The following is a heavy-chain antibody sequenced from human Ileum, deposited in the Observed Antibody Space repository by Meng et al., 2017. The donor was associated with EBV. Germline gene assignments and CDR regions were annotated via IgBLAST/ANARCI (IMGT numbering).Heavy chain of an antibody. V-gene: IGHV4-34*01. CDR2: INHSGST. Sequence: QVQVRQWGAGLLKSSGTLALTCVVYGGSFSGYYWSWIRQPPGKGLEWIGEINHSGSTNYNPSLKSRVTISVDTSKNQFSLKLSSVTAADTAVYYCARGNKVSDRGFDYWGQGTLVTVSS. CDR3: ARGNKVSDRGFDY. D-gene: IGHD3-10*01. CDR1: GGSFSGYY. J-gene: IGHJ4*02.